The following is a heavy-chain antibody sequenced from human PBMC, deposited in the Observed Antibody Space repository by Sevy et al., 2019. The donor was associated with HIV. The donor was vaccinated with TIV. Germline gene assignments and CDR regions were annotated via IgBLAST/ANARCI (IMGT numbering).Heavy chain of an antibody. CDR1: GFTFSNAW. J-gene: IGHJ3*02. D-gene: IGHD3-3*01. CDR2: IKSKTDGGTT. V-gene: IGHV3-15*01. CDR3: TTDTGISDYDFWSGRDDTFDN. Sequence: GGYLRLSCAASGFTFSNAWMSWVRQAPGKGLEWVGRIKSKTDGGTTDYAAPVKCRFTISTDESKNTLYLQMNSLKTEDTAVYYCTTDTGISDYDFWSGRDDTFDNWGQGTMVTVSS.